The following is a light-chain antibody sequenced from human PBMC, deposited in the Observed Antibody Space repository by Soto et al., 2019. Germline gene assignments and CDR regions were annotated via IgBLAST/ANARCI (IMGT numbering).Light chain of an antibody. V-gene: IGKV1D-12*01. CDR2: AAS. Sequence: DIQITQSPSSVSASVGDRVTITCRASQDVRSWLTWYQHKPGKPPKVLISAASSLQGGVPSRFSGSGSGTEFSLTISSLQPEDFATYFCQQANSFPITFGQGTRLEIK. CDR1: QDVRSW. CDR3: QQANSFPIT. J-gene: IGKJ5*01.